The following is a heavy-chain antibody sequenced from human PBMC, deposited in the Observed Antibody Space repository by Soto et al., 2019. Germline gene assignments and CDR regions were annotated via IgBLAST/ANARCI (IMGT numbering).Heavy chain of an antibody. CDR2: IYYSGST. V-gene: IGHV4-39*01. D-gene: IGHD3-9*01. Sequence: SETLSLTCTVSGGSISSSSYYWGWIRQPPGKGLEWIGSIYYSGSTYYNPSLKSRVTISVDTSKNQFSLKLSSVTAADTAVYYCARQRADHYDILTGYSSGTYYYYGMDVWGQGTTVTVSS. J-gene: IGHJ6*02. CDR1: GGSISSSSYY. CDR3: ARQRADHYDILTGYSSGTYYYYGMDV.